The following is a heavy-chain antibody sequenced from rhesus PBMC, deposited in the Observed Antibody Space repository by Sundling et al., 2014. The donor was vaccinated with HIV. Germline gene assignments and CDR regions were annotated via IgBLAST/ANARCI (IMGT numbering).Heavy chain of an antibody. CDR1: GYTFTTYT. CDR3: ARIGGGAGSGMYFYGLDF. V-gene: IGHV1-200*01. J-gene: IGHJ6*01. CDR2: INPSNGNT. Sequence: QVQLVQSGAEVKKPGASVKLSCKASGYTFTTYTINWVRQAPGQGLEWMGWINPSNGNTGYAQKFQGRVTMTRDTSTTTVYMELSSLRSEDTAVYYCARIGGGAGSGMYFYGLDFWGQGVVVTVSS. D-gene: IGHD6-31*01.